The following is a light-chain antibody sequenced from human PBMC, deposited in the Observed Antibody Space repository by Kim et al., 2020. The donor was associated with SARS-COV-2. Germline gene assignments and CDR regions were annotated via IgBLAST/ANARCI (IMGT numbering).Light chain of an antibody. V-gene: IGLV3-19*01. CDR1: SLRSYY. J-gene: IGLJ3*02. CDR2: GKN. CDR3: NSRHSSGNIWV. Sequence: SSELTQDPAVSVALGQTVRITCQGDSLRSYYASWYRQKPGQAPVLVIYGKNNRPSGIPDRFSGSSSGNTASLTITGAQAADAADYYCNSRHSSGNIWVFG.